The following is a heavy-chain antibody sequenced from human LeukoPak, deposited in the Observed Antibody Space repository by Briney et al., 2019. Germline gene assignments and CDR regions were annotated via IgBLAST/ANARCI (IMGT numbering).Heavy chain of an antibody. J-gene: IGHJ4*02. CDR3: AGEIAVAGTRYFDY. Sequence: PSKTLSLTCTVSGGSISSYYWSWIRQPPGKGLEWIGYIYYSGSTNYNPSLKSRVTISVDTSKNQFSLKLSSVTAADTAVYYCAGEIAVAGTRYFDYWGQGTLVTVSS. CDR2: IYYSGST. CDR1: GGSISSYY. V-gene: IGHV4-59*12. D-gene: IGHD6-19*01.